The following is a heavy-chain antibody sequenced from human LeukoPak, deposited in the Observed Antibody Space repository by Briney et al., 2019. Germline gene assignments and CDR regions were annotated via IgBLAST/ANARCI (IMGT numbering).Heavy chain of an antibody. D-gene: IGHD3-9*01. CDR1: GFTVSTYW. Sequence: GGSLRLSCAASGFTVSTYWMHWVRQVPGKGLVRVSGISSDGATTHYADSVKGRFTISRDNAKNTLYLPMNSLRVEDTAVYYCARGSGFGVWGQGTLVTVSS. V-gene: IGHV3-74*01. J-gene: IGHJ4*02. CDR2: ISSDGATT. CDR3: ARGSGFGV.